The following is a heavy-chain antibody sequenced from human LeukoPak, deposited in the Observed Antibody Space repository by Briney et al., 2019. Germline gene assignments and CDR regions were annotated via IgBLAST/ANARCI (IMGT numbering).Heavy chain of an antibody. CDR2: ISSSGSTV. D-gene: IGHD3-16*01. CDR1: GFTFIGYE. J-gene: IGHJ3*02. CDR3: ATEGEPDAFDI. Sequence: PGGSLRLSCAASGFTFIGYEMNGVRQAPGKGLEWISYISSSGSTVYYADSVKGRFTISRDNAKNSLYLQMNSLRAEDTAVYYCATEGEPDAFDIWGQGTMVTVSS. V-gene: IGHV3-48*03.